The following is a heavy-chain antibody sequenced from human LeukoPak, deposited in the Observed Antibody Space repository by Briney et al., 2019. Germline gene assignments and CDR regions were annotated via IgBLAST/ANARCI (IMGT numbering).Heavy chain of an antibody. CDR2: IYTSEST. Sequence: LSETLSLTCSVSGGSISSSNYYWSWIRQPAGKGLEWIGRIYTSESTNYNPSLKSRVTISVDTSKNQFSLKLSSVTAADTAVYYCARDGNALWGQGALVTVSS. CDR1: GGSISSSNYY. D-gene: IGHD1-1*01. J-gene: IGHJ4*02. CDR3: ARDGNAL. V-gene: IGHV4-61*02.